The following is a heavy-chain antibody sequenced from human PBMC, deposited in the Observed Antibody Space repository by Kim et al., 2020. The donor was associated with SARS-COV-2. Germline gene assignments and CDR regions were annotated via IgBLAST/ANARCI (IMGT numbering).Heavy chain of an antibody. CDR1: GFTFSDYY. CDR3: TRGHYGHAFDI. J-gene: IGHJ3*02. D-gene: IGHD3-16*01. CDR2: ISGNSNTI. Sequence: GGSLRLSCAASGFTFSDYYMTWIRQAPGKGLEWVSYISGNSNTIYYADSVRGRFTISRDNAKNSLCLQMNSLRAEETAMYYCTRGHYGHAFDIWGQGTMVTVSS. V-gene: IGHV3-11*01.